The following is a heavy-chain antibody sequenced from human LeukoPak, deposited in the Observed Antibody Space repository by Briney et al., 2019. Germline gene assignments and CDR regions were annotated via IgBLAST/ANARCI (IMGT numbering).Heavy chain of an antibody. CDR3: AKDQSADFTAFDI. D-gene: IGHD2-21*02. J-gene: IGHJ3*02. Sequence: WGSLRLSCAASGFTFSSYAMSWVRQAPGKGLECISGFSGSGGSTYYADSVKGRFTIGRDKSKNTLYLQMNSLRAEDTAVYYCAKDQSADFTAFDIWGQGTLVTVSS. CDR2: FSGSGGST. CDR1: GFTFSSYA. V-gene: IGHV3-23*01.